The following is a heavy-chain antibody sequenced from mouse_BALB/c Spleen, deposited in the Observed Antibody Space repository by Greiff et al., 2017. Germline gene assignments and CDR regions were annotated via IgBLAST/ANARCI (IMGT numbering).Heavy chain of an antibody. D-gene: IGHD1-2*01. Sequence: QVQLKQSGAELVRPGVSVKISCKGSGYTFTDYAMHWVKQSHAKSLEWIGVISTYYGDASYNQKFKGKATMTVDKSSSTAYMELARLTSEDSAIYYCARPLHYYGYDYAMDYWGQGTSVTVSS. CDR1: GYTFTDYA. J-gene: IGHJ4*01. V-gene: IGHV1S137*01. CDR2: ISTYYGDA. CDR3: ARPLHYYGYDYAMDY.